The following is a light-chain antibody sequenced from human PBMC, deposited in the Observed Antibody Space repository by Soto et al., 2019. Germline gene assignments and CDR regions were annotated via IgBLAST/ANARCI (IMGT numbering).Light chain of an antibody. CDR1: QSVRSN. V-gene: IGKV3-15*01. CDR2: DAS. CDR3: QQYNNWPFYT. Sequence: EVVMTQSPATLSVSPGEGATLSCRASQSVRSNLAWYQQKPGQAPRLLIYDASTRATGIPARFSGSGSGTDFTLTISSLQSEDFAVYYCQQYNNWPFYTFGQGTKVEIK. J-gene: IGKJ2*01.